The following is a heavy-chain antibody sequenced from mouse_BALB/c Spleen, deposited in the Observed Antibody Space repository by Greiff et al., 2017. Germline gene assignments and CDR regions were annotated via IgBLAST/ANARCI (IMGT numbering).Heavy chain of an antibody. CDR1: GFSLTDYG. Sequence: QVQLKESGPGLVAPSQSLSITCTVSGFSLTDYGVSWIRQPPGKGLEWLGVIWGGGSTYYNSALKSRLSISKDNSKSQVFLKLNSLQTDDTAMYYCAKHGYYGSSYLVYAMDYWGQGTSVTVSS. V-gene: IGHV2-6-5*01. CDR2: IWGGGST. CDR3: AKHGYYGSSYLVYAMDY. J-gene: IGHJ4*01. D-gene: IGHD1-1*01.